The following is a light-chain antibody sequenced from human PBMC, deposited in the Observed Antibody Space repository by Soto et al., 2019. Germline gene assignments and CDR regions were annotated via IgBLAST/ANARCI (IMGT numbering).Light chain of an antibody. V-gene: IGKV3-20*01. CDR1: QSISSNF. CDR2: DAS. Sequence: EVVLTQSPATLSLSPGERATLSCRANQSISSNFLAWYQQRPGQAPRLLISDASSRAPGTPDRFSGSGSGTEFTLSISSLEPEDSAVYFCQQFGGSPMYTFGQGTKLEIK. J-gene: IGKJ2*01. CDR3: QQFGGSPMYT.